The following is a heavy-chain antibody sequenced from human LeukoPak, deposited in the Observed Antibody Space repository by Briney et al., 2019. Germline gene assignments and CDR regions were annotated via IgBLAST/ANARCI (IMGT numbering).Heavy chain of an antibody. CDR3: APTNRWNFYFDY. CDR1: GYTFTGYY. J-gene: IGHJ4*02. V-gene: IGHV1-2*02. CDR2: INPNSGGT. D-gene: IGHD1-7*01. Sequence: ASVKLSCKTSGYTFTGYYMHWVRQAPGQGLELMGWINPNSGGTNYAQKFQGRVTMTRDTSISTAYMELSRLRSDDTAVYYCAPTNRWNFYFDYWGQGTLVTVSS.